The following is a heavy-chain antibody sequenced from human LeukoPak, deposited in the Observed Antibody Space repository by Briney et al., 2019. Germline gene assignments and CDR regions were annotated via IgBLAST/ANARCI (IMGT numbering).Heavy chain of an antibody. D-gene: IGHD3-3*01. CDR2: ISDSGGST. CDR1: GFTFSSYA. CDR3: AKGEDFWSGYTFDY. V-gene: IGHV3-23*01. J-gene: IGHJ4*02. Sequence: GGSLRLSCAASGFTFSSYAMSWVRRAPGKGLEWVSAISDSGGSTYYADSVKGRFTISRDNSKNTLYLQMNSLRAEDTAVYYCAKGEDFWSGYTFDYWGQGTLVTVSS.